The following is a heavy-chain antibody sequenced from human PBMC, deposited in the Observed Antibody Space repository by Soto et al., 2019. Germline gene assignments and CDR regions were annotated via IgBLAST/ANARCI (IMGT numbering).Heavy chain of an antibody. CDR2: INAGNGKP. V-gene: IGHV1-3*05. CDR3: ARAVAVPADFDY. CDR1: GYTFTSYA. D-gene: IGHD6-19*01. Sequence: QVQLVQSGTEEKKPGASVKVSCKASGYTFTSYAMHWVRQAPGQRLEWMGGINAGNGKPKYSQKFQGRVTITRDTSASTAYMELSSRRSEETAVYYCARAVAVPADFDYWGQGTLVTVAS. J-gene: IGHJ4*02.